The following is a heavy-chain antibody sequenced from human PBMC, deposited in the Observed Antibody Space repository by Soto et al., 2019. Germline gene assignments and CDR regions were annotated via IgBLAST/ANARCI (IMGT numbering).Heavy chain of an antibody. CDR2: MNPNSGNT. V-gene: IGHV1-8*01. Sequence: ASVEVSCKASGYTFTSYDINWVRQATGQGLEWMGWMNPNSGNTGYAQKFQGRVTMTRNTSISTAYMELSSLRSEDTAVYYCARGICSGGSCYYYYYYMDVWGKGTTVTVSS. CDR3: ARGICSGGSCYYYYYYMDV. J-gene: IGHJ6*03. D-gene: IGHD2-15*01. CDR1: GYTFTSYD.